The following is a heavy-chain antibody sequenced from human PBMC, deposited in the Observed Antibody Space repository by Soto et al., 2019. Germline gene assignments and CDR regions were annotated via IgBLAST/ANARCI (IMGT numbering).Heavy chain of an antibody. CDR3: AAQRYYYDSSGYYPLDY. CDR1: GFTFTSSA. J-gene: IGHJ4*02. Sequence: ASVKVSCKASGFTFTSSAVQWVRQARGQRLEWIGWIVVGSGNTNYAQKFQERVTITRDMSTSTAYMELSSLRSEDTAVYYCAAQRYYYDSSGYYPLDYWGQGTLVTVSS. D-gene: IGHD3-22*01. V-gene: IGHV1-58*01. CDR2: IVVGSGNT.